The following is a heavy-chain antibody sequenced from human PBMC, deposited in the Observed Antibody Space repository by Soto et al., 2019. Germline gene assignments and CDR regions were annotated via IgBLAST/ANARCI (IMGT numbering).Heavy chain of an antibody. CDR3: ARDIWTGYFPSYFDY. CDR2: IWYDGSNK. Sequence: GGSLRLSCAASGFTFSSYGMHWVRQAPGKGLEWVAVIWYDGSNKYYADSVKGRFTISRDNSKNTLYLQMNSLRAEDMAVYYCARDIWTGYFPSYFDYWGQGTLVTVSS. CDR1: GFTFSSYG. D-gene: IGHD3-9*01. J-gene: IGHJ4*02. V-gene: IGHV3-33*01.